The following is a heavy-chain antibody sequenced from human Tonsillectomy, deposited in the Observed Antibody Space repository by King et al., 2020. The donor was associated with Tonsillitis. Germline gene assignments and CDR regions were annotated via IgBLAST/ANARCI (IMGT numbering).Heavy chain of an antibody. J-gene: IGHJ4*02. V-gene: IGHV4-38-2*02. CDR2: IYHRGST. D-gene: IGHD3-16*01. Sequence: QLQESGPGLVKPSETLSLICSVSGYSISSGYSWGWIRQPPGKRLEWIGSIYHRGSTYYSPSFKSRVTISLDTSKNEFSLKLTSVTAADTALYYCARGPEKGAEGGGEGYWGQGTLVTVSS. CDR3: ARGPEKGAEGGGEGY. CDR1: GYSISSGYS.